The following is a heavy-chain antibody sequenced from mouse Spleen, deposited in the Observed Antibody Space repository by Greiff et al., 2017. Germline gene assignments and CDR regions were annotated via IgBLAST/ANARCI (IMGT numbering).Heavy chain of an antibody. D-gene: IGHD6-5*01. CDR1: GFTFSDYY. CDR3: ARDPYYFDV. Sequence: EVMLVESEGGLVQPGSSMKLSCTASGFTFSDYYMAWVRQVPEKGLEWVANINYDGSSTYYLDSLKSRFIISRDNAKNILYLQMSSLKSEDTATYYCARDPYYFDVWGAGTTVTVSS. J-gene: IGHJ1*01. CDR2: INYDGSST. V-gene: IGHV5-16*01.